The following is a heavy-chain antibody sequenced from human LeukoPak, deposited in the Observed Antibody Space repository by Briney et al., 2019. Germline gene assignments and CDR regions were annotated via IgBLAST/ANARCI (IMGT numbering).Heavy chain of an antibody. V-gene: IGHV4-61*02. D-gene: IGHD2-2*01. CDR3: AREDIVVVPAASLGAYYYYYMDV. CDR2: IYTSGST. Sequence: SETLSLTCTVSGGSISSGSYYWSWIRQPAGKGLEWIGRIYTSGSTNYNPSLKSRVTISVDTSKNQFSLKLSSVTAADTAVYYCAREDIVVVPAASLGAYYYYYMDVWGKGTTVTISS. CDR1: GGSISSGSYY. J-gene: IGHJ6*03.